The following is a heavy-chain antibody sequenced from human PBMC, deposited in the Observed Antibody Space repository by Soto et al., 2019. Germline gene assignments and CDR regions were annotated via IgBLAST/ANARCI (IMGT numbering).Heavy chain of an antibody. J-gene: IGHJ5*02. Sequence: SVKVSCKASGYTFTNYGISWVRQAPGQGLEWMGGIIPIFGTANYAQKFQGRVTITADESTSTAYMELSSLRSEDTAVYYCARPTRYYYDSSGQSAWFDPWGQGTLVTVSS. V-gene: IGHV1-69*13. D-gene: IGHD3-22*01. CDR3: ARPTRYYYDSSGQSAWFDP. CDR2: IIPIFGTA. CDR1: GYTFTNYG.